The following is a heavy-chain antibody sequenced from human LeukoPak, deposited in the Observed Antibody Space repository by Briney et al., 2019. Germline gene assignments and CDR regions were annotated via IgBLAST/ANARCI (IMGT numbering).Heavy chain of an antibody. CDR2: IRFDGSNK. J-gene: IGHJ4*02. CDR1: GFTFTSYG. V-gene: IGHV3-30*02. Sequence: GGSLRLSCAVFGFTFTSYGMHWVRQAPGKGLEWVAFIRFDGSNKYYADSVKGRFTISRDNSRNTLYLQMNSLRAEDTAVYYCAKDRAPLCSSTTCYFFDYWGQGTLVTVSS. D-gene: IGHD2-2*01. CDR3: AKDRAPLCSSTTCYFFDY.